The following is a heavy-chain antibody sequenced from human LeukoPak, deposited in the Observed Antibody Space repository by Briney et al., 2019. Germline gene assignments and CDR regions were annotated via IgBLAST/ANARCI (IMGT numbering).Heavy chain of an antibody. J-gene: IGHJ3*02. CDR2: ISGSGGST. D-gene: IGHD3-16*02. V-gene: IGHV3-23*01. CDR3: AKRGDYDYVWGSYPWGAFDI. Sequence: GGSLRLSCAASGFTFSSYAMSWVRQAPGKGLEWVSAISGSGGSTYYADSVKGRFTISGDNSKNTLYLQMNSLRAEDTAVYYCAKRGDYDYVWGSYPWGAFDIWGQGTMVTVSS. CDR1: GFTFSSYA.